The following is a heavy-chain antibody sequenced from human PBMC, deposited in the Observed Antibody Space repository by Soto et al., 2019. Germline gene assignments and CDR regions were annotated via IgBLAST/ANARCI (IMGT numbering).Heavy chain of an antibody. V-gene: IGHV1-69*06. D-gene: IGHD3-3*01. CDR1: GGTFSSYA. Sequence: ASVEVSCKASGGTFSSYATSWVRQAPGQGLEWMGGIIPIFGTANYAQNFQGRVTITADKSTSTAYMELSSLRSEDTAVYYCARDGINYDFWSGPRTYNWFDPWGQGTLVTVSS. CDR2: IIPIFGTA. J-gene: IGHJ5*02. CDR3: ARDGINYDFWSGPRTYNWFDP.